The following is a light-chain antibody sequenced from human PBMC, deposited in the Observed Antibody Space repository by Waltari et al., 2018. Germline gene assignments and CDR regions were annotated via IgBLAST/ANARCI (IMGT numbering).Light chain of an antibody. J-gene: IGKJ4*01. V-gene: IGKV2-28*01. CDR1: QSLLHTNGYTY. Sequence: IVMTQSPPSLPVSPGAPASLSCRSSQSLLHTNGYTYLDWYLQKPGQSPQLLSLLGSNRASGVPDRFSGSGSGTDFTLKISRVEAEDVAVYYCMQALQTPLTFGGGTKVEIK. CDR3: MQALQTPLT. CDR2: LGS.